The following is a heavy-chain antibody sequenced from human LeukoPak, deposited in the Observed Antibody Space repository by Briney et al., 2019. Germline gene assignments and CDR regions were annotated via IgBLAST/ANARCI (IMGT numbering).Heavy chain of an antibody. J-gene: IGHJ4*02. D-gene: IGHD2-2*03. CDR1: GFTFSNYA. V-gene: IGHV3-30-3*01. CDR2: ISYDGSNT. Sequence: GGSLRLSCAASGFTFSNYAIHWVRQAPGKGLEWVAVISYDGSNTNYADSVKGRFTISRDNSKNTLYLQMNSLRAEDTAVYYCARSGYCSSTSCHHGFDYWGQGTLVTVSS. CDR3: ARSGYCSSTSCHHGFDY.